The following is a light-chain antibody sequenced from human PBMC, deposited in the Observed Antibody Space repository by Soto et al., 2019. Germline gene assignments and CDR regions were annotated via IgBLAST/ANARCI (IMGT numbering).Light chain of an antibody. Sequence: EIVLTQSPGTLSLSPGERATLSCRASQSVSSTYLAWYQQKPGQAPRLLIYGASTRATGLPDRFSGSGSGTDFTLTISRMEPEDFAVYYCQHYGSSRWTFGQGTKVEI. CDR1: QSVSSTY. J-gene: IGKJ1*01. CDR3: QHYGSSRWT. CDR2: GAS. V-gene: IGKV3-20*01.